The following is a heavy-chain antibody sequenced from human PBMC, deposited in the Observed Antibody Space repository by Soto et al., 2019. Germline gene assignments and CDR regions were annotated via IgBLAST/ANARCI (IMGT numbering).Heavy chain of an antibody. D-gene: IGHD4-17*01. J-gene: IGHJ4*02. CDR3: ARDQVKGTMTIL. CDR2: ISYDGSNK. V-gene: IGHV3-30-3*01. Sequence: ESGGGVVQPGRSLRLSCAASGFTFINYAMHWVRQAPGKGLEWVAVISYDGSNKYYADSVKGRFTISRDNSKNTMYLQMNSLSAEDTAVYQGARDQVKGTMTILWGQGTLVTVSS. CDR1: GFTFINYA.